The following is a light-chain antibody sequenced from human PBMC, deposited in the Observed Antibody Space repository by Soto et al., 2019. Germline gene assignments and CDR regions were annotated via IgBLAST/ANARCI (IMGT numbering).Light chain of an antibody. CDR3: YSYAGISYA. J-gene: IGLJ1*01. V-gene: IGLV2-11*01. CDR2: DVN. Sequence: QSALTQPRSVSGSPGQSVTISCTGTSSDIGGYNYVSWYQQHPGKAPKLMIYDVNKRPSGVPDRFSGSKSGNTASLIISGLQAEDEADYYCYSYAGISYAFGTGTKVTVL. CDR1: SSDIGGYNY.